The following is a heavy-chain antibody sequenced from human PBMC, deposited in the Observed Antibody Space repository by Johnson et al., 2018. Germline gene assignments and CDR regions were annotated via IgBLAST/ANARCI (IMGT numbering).Heavy chain of an antibody. J-gene: IGHJ4*02. CDR1: GFTFSSYS. V-gene: IGHV3-48*01. D-gene: IGHD3-3*01. Sequence: VQLQESGGGLVQPGGSXRLSCTASGFTFSSYSMNWVRQAPGKGLEWVSYIHATGRTVYYADSVKGRFTVSRDNAENSVQLQMNSLKVEDTAIYYCAKGRPQVHVLEWFVMQFDSRGQGTLVTVSS. CDR2: IHATGRTV. CDR3: AKGRPQVHVLEWFVMQFDS.